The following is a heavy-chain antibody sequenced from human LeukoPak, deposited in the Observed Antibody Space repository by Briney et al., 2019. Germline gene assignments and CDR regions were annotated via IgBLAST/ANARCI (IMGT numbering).Heavy chain of an antibody. Sequence: GESLKISCKGSGYSFTSYWIGWVRQMPGKGLEWMGIIYPGDSDTRYSPSFQGQVTISADKSISTAYLQWSSLKASDTAMYYCARRGYSYGYSSDFYYYMDVWGKGATVTVSS. CDR2: IYPGDSDT. CDR3: ARRGYSYGYSSDFYYYMDV. J-gene: IGHJ6*03. CDR1: GYSFTSYW. D-gene: IGHD5-18*01. V-gene: IGHV5-51*01.